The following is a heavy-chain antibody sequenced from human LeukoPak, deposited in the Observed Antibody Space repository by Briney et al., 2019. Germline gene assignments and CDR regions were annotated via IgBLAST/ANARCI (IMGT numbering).Heavy chain of an antibody. D-gene: IGHD3-10*01. CDR2: IIPIFGIA. V-gene: IGHV1-69*10. Sequence: EASVKVCCNGSGGTFSSYAISWVRQAPAQGLEWVGGIIPIFGIANYAQKFQGRVTITADKSTSKAYMERSSLRYEDTAVYYCARGGGSGSPNNDYWGQGTLVTVSS. CDR3: ARGGGSGSPNNDY. CDR1: GGTFSSYA. J-gene: IGHJ4*02.